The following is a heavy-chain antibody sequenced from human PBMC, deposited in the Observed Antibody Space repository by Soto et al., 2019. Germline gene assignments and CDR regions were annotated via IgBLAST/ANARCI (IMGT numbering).Heavy chain of an antibody. D-gene: IGHD3-22*01. Sequence: PGGSLRLSRATSGFIFSTHWMHWVRQVPGKGLVWVSGINGDVSYTSYADSVQGRFIISRDNAKNTLYLEMNGLRAEDTAVYFCAGLLSGYYYVRFWGTGTPVTVSS. J-gene: IGHJ6*04. V-gene: IGHV3-74*01. CDR3: AGLLSGYYYVRF. CDR1: GFIFSTHW. CDR2: INGDVSYT.